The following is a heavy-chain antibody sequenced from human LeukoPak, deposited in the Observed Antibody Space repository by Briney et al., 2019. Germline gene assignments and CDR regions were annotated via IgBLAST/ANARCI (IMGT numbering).Heavy chain of an antibody. Sequence: GGSLRLSCAASGFTFSSYAKSWVRQAPGKGLEWVSAISGSGGSTYYADSVKGRFTISRDNSKNTLYLQMNSLRAEDTAVYYCAKMHGDYVHFDYWGQGTLVTVSS. J-gene: IGHJ4*02. CDR1: GFTFSSYA. V-gene: IGHV3-23*01. D-gene: IGHD4-17*01. CDR3: AKMHGDYVHFDY. CDR2: ISGSGGST.